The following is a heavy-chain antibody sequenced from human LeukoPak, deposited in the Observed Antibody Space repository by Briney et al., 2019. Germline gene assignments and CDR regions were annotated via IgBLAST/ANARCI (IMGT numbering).Heavy chain of an antibody. CDR3: ARSSGNYGGEAFDI. J-gene: IGHJ3*02. D-gene: IGHD1-26*01. V-gene: IGHV4-34*01. CDR1: GGSFSGYY. CDR2: INHSGSA. Sequence: SETLSLSCAVYGGSFSGYYWSWIRQPPGKGLEWIGEINHSGSANYNPSLKSRVTISVDTSKNQLSLKLSSVTAADTAVYYCARSSGNYGGEAFDIWGQGTVVTVSS.